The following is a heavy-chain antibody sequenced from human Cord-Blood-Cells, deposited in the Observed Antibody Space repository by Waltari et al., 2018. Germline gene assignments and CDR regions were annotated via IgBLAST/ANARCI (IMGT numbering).Heavy chain of an antibody. D-gene: IGHD2-2*01. J-gene: IGHJ3*02. V-gene: IGHV4-34*01. Sequence: QVQLQQWGAGLLKPSETLSLTCAVYGGSFSGYYWSWIRQPPGTGLEWIGEINHSGSTNYNPSLKSRVTISVDTSKNQFSLKLSSVTAADTAVYYCARAPIVVVPAARGVAFDIWGQGTMVTVSS. CDR3: ARAPIVVVPAARGVAFDI. CDR2: INHSGST. CDR1: GGSFSGYY.